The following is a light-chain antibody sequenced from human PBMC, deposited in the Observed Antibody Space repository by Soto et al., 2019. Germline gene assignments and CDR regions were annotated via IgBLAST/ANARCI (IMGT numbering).Light chain of an antibody. CDR2: EVS. CDR1: SSDIGSYNL. Sequence: QSALTQPASVSGSLGQSISISCTGTSSDIGSYNLVSWYQQYPGKAPKLMILEVSERSSGVSNRFSGSKSGDTASLTISGLKAEDEADYYCCSYAGSGKVVFGVGTKLTFL. J-gene: IGLJ3*02. V-gene: IGLV2-23*02. CDR3: CSYAGSGKVV.